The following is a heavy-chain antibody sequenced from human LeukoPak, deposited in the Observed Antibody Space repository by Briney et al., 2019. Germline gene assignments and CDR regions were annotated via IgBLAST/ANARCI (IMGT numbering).Heavy chain of an antibody. Sequence: PGGSLRLSCAASGFTFSSYAMNWVRQAPGKGLEWVAVIWYDGSNKYYADSVKGRFTISRDNSKNTLYLQMNSLRAEDTAVYYCAKDSPNYYDSSGYHPWGQGTLVTVSS. CDR2: IWYDGSNK. J-gene: IGHJ5*02. CDR1: GFTFSSYA. D-gene: IGHD3-22*01. V-gene: IGHV3-33*06. CDR3: AKDSPNYYDSSGYHP.